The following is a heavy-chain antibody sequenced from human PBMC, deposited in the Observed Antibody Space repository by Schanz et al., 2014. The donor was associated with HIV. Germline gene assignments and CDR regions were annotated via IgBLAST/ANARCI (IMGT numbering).Heavy chain of an antibody. Sequence: EVQLVESGGGLVQPGGSLRLSCIASGFTLSGSGMNWIRQTPMKVLEWLTYISDSSHTIVYADSVKGRFTISRDNAKXSLYLLINSLTAXXXXXXYCARAWGSFRRYXXXPWGQGTLVTVSS. CDR1: GFTLSGSG. D-gene: IGHD3-16*02. CDR3: ARAWGSFRRYXXXP. CDR2: ISDSSHTI. V-gene: IGHV3-48*04. J-gene: IGHJ5*02.